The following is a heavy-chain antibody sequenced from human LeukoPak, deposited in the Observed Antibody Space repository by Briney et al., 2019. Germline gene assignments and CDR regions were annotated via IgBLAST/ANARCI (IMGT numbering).Heavy chain of an antibody. CDR2: INHSGST. J-gene: IGHJ4*02. D-gene: IGHD4-17*01. V-gene: IGHV4-34*01. CDR1: GVSFSGYY. CDR3: ARGSPSFHGDYDY. Sequence: SETLSLTCAVYGVSFSGYYWCWIRQPPGKGLEWIGEINHSGSTNYNPSLKSRVTISVDTSKNQFSLKLSSVTAADTAVYYCARGSPSFHGDYDYWGQGTLVTVSS.